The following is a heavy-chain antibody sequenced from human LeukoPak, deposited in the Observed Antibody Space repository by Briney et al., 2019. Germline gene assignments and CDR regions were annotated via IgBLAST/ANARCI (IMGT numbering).Heavy chain of an antibody. J-gene: IGHJ4*02. Sequence: SETPSLTCTVSGASISSYYYNWIRQTAGRGLEWIGRLYISGSTDYNPSLKSRVAISVDTSKNQFSLKLSSVTAADTAVYFCARDLSGSLYFDYWGQGVLVTVSS. CDR3: ARDLSGSLYFDY. CDR1: GASISSYY. CDR2: LYISGST. V-gene: IGHV4-4*07. D-gene: IGHD3-10*01.